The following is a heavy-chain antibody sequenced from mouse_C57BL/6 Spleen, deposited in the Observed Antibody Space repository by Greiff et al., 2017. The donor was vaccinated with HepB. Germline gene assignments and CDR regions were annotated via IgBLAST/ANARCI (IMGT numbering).Heavy chain of an antibody. CDR3: ARTDGYFFFDY. CDR2: IYPGDGDT. Sequence: VKLVESGPELVKPGASVKISCKASGYAFSSSWMNWVKQRPGKGLEWIGRIYPGDGDTNYNGKFKGKATLTADKSSSTAYMQLSSLTSEDSAVYFCARTDGYFFFDYWGQGTTLTVSS. V-gene: IGHV1-82*01. CDR1: GYAFSSSW. J-gene: IGHJ2*01. D-gene: IGHD2-3*01.